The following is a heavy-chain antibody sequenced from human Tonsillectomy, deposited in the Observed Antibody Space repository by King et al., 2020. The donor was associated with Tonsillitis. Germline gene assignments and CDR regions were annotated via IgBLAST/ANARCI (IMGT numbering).Heavy chain of an antibody. V-gene: IGHV3-7*01. CDR3: ATGRAAMEY. Sequence: QLVQSGGDLVQPGGSLRLSCAASGFTFSDFWMSWVRQAPGKGVEGVANIEQEGGETYYVDAVKGRFTISRDNAKNSLYLQMNSLRAEDTAVYYCATGRAAMEYWGQGTLVTVSS. CDR1: GFTFSDFW. J-gene: IGHJ4*02. D-gene: IGHD2-2*01. CDR2: IEQEGGET.